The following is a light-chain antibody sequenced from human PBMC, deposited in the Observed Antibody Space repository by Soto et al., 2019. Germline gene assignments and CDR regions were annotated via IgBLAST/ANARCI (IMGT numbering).Light chain of an antibody. CDR1: QRVSSH. Sequence: ETVMTKSPATLSVCPGDPATLSCLASQRVSSHLAWNQQKPGQAPRLVIYEIFTRATGVPTRISGSGSGTEFTLTISSLQSEDCAIYYCQQYHTWPITFGGGTNVDIK. V-gene: IGKV3D-15*01. CDR3: QQYHTWPIT. J-gene: IGKJ4*01. CDR2: EIF.